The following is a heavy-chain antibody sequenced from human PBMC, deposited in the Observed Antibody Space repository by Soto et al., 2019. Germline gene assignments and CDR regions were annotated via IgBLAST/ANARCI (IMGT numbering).Heavy chain of an antibody. CDR3: ARSSPLLECLLPNPYYYYMDV. CDR2: IYYSGST. V-gene: IGHV4-59*01. Sequence: QVQLQESGPGLVKPSETLSLTCTVSGGSISSYYWSWIRQPPGKGLEWIGYIYYSGSTNYNPSLKSRVTISVDTSKNQFSLKLSSVTAADTAVYYCARSSPLLECLLPNPYYYYMDVWGIGTTVTVSS. J-gene: IGHJ6*03. CDR1: GGSISSYY. D-gene: IGHD3-3*01.